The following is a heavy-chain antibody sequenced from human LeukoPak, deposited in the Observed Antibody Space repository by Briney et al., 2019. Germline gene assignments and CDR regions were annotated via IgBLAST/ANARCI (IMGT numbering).Heavy chain of an antibody. Sequence: GGSLRLSCAASGFTFSSYSMNWVRQAPGKGLEWVSYISSSSSTIYYADSVKGRFTISRDNAKNSLYLQMNSLRAEDTAVYYCARDYYYDSSGYHKSGYYYYYMDVWGKGTTVTISS. CDR3: ARDYYYDSSGYHKSGYYYYYMDV. CDR2: ISSSSSTI. D-gene: IGHD3-22*01. J-gene: IGHJ6*03. V-gene: IGHV3-48*01. CDR1: GFTFSSYS.